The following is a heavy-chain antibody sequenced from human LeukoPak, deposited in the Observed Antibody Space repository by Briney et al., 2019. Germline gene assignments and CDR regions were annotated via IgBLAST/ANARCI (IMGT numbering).Heavy chain of an antibody. J-gene: IGHJ6*02. Sequence: ASVKVSCKASGGTFSSYAISWVRQAPGQGLEWMGGIIPIFGTANYAQKFQGRVTITADESTSTAYMELSSLRSEDTAVYYCARRGYSYGYEQDYYYGMDVWGQGTTVTVS. CDR1: GGTFSSYA. CDR3: ARRGYSYGYEQDYYYGMDV. V-gene: IGHV1-69*13. CDR2: IIPIFGTA. D-gene: IGHD5-18*01.